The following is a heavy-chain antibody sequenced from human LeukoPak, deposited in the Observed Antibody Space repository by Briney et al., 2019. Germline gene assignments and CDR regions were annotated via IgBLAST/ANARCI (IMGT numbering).Heavy chain of an antibody. CDR1: GFTFSSYW. Sequence: PGGSLRLSCAASGFTFSSYWMSWVRQAPGKGLEYVSGISSDGGSTYYANSVKGRFTISRDNSRNTLYLQVGGLRADDMAVYYCASSPPTGTTWYFDLWGRGTLVTVSS. CDR2: ISSDGGST. V-gene: IGHV3-64*01. J-gene: IGHJ2*01. D-gene: IGHD1-7*01. CDR3: ASSPPTGTTWYFDL.